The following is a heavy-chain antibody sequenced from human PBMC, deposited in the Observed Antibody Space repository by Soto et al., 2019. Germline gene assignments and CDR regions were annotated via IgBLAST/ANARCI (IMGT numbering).Heavy chain of an antibody. CDR3: AREYGDQPFDY. CDR2: IYYSGST. D-gene: IGHD4-17*01. Sequence: SETLSLTCTVSGGSISSGDYYWRWLRQPPGKGLEWIGYIYYSGSTYYNPSLKSRVTISVDTSKNQFSLKLSSVTAADTAVYYCAREYGDQPFDYWGQGTLVTVSS. J-gene: IGHJ4*02. V-gene: IGHV4-30-4*01. CDR1: GGSISSGDYY.